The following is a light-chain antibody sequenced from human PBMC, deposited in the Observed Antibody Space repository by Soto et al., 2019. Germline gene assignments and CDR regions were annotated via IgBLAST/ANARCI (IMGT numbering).Light chain of an antibody. CDR3: QQYNDWTWT. V-gene: IGKV3D-15*01. J-gene: IGKJ1*01. Sequence: VMTQSPASLSMSPGERATLSCRASQSVDTNLAWYQQKPGQSPRLLMYGASTGATGIPARFSGSGSGTEFTLTISSLQSEDFAIYYCQQYNDWTWTFGQGTKVDIK. CDR2: GAS. CDR1: QSVDTN.